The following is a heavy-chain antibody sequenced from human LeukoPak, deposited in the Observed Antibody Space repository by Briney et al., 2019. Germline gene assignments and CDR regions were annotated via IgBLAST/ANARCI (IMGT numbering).Heavy chain of an antibody. D-gene: IGHD6-6*01. V-gene: IGHV3-21*01. CDR1: EFTFSSYS. J-gene: IGHJ1*01. CDR2: ISSSSRYI. CDR3: ARDLTTSSTAYFHH. Sequence: GGSLRLSCAASEFTFSSYSMNWVRQAPGKGLEWVSSISSSSRYIYYADSVKGRFTISRDNGKNSLYLQMNSLRAEDTAVYYCARDLTTSSTAYFHHWGQGTLVTVSS.